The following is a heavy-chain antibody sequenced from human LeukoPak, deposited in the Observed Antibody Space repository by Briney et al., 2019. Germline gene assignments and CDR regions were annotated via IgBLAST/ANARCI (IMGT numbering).Heavy chain of an antibody. V-gene: IGHV3-21*06. J-gene: IGHJ6*03. CDR3: VRAFGGYDSQRFYYNMDV. CDR2: IHGSASYN. CDR1: GFIFSNYY. Sequence: GGSLRLSSAASGFIFSNYYLNWVRQAPGKGLEWVSCIHGSASYNYYADSVKGRFTVSRDSAKNSLYLEMSSLRVEDTAVYYCVRAFGGYDSQRFYYNMDVWGKGTTVTVSS. D-gene: IGHD5-12*01.